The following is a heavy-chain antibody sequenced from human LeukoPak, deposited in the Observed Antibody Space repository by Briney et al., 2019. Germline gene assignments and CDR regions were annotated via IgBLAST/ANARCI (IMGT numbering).Heavy chain of an antibody. Sequence: PSETLSLTCTVSGGSISSYYWTWIRQPPGKGLEWIGYIYYIGSTNYNPSLKSRVTISVDTSKNQFSLKLSSVTAADTAIYYCARESQNYYYYYGMDVWGQGTTVTVSS. V-gene: IGHV4-59*01. CDR3: ARESQNYYYYYGMDV. CDR1: GGSISSYY. CDR2: IYYIGST. J-gene: IGHJ6*02.